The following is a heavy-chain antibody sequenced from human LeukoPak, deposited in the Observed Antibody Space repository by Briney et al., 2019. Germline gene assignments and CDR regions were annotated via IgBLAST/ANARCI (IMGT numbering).Heavy chain of an antibody. J-gene: IGHJ4*02. V-gene: IGHV3-11*01. Sequence: PGRSLRLSCAASGFTFSDYYMSWIRQAPGKGLEWVSYISSSGSTIYYADSVKGRFTISRDNAKNSLHLQMNSLRAEDTAVYYCAREWQDDYGDYLTYYFDYWGQGTLVTVSS. CDR3: AREWQDDYGDYLTYYFDY. D-gene: IGHD4-17*01. CDR1: GFTFSDYY. CDR2: ISSSGSTI.